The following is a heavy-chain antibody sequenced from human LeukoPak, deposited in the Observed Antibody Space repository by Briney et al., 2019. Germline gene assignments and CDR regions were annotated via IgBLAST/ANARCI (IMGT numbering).Heavy chain of an antibody. Sequence: GGSLRLSCAASGFTFSNYWMSWVRQVPGKGLEWLANIKVDGSETYYVDSLKGRFTISRDNAKNSVYLQMNSLRVEDTAVYYCARDGHWEVTRGHYFDYWGQGTLVTVSS. D-gene: IGHD4-11*01. J-gene: IGHJ4*02. V-gene: IGHV3-7*01. CDR3: ARDGHWEVTRGHYFDY. CDR1: GFTFSNYW. CDR2: IKVDGSET.